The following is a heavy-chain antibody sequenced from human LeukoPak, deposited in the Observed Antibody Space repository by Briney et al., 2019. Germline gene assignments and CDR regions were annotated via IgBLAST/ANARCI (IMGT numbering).Heavy chain of an antibody. Sequence: GGSLRLSCPTSGFTFATYGMSWVRQAPGKGLERVSGISNSGGYTYYADSVKGRFTISRDNSKNTLYLQMNSLRAEDTAVYYCAKDCGDGGNSRGYFDYWGQGTLVTVSS. CDR1: GFTFATYG. CDR3: AKDCGDGGNSRGYFDY. V-gene: IGHV3-23*01. J-gene: IGHJ4*02. CDR2: ISNSGGYT. D-gene: IGHD4-23*01.